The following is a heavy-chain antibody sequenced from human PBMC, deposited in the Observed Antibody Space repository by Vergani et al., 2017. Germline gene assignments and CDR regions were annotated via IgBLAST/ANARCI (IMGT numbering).Heavy chain of an antibody. CDR2: ISGSGGST. D-gene: IGHD2-15*01. V-gene: IGHV3-23*01. Sequence: VQLLESGGGLVQPGGSLRLSCAASGFTFSNYWMSWVRQAPGKGLEWVSAISGSGGSTDYADSVKGRFTISRDNSKNTLYLQMNSLRAEDTAVYYCAKDHFLVEDYFDYWGQGTLVTVSS. CDR3: AKDHFLVEDYFDY. CDR1: GFTFSNYW. J-gene: IGHJ4*02.